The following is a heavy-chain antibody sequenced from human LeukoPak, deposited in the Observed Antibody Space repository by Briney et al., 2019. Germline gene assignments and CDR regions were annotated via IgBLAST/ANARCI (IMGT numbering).Heavy chain of an antibody. V-gene: IGHV4-34*01. D-gene: IGHD3-16*01. CDR3: ARDETLGWFDP. CDR1: GGSISSYY. CDR2: INHSGST. J-gene: IGHJ5*02. Sequence: SETLSLTCAVSGGSISSYYWSWIRQPPGKGLEWIGEINHSGSTNYNPSLKSRVTISVDTSKNQFSLKLSSVTAADTAVYYCARDETLGWFDPWGQGTLVTVSS.